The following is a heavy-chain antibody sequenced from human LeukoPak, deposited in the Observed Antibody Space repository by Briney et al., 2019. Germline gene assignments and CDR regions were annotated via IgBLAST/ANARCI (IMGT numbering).Heavy chain of an antibody. J-gene: IGHJ5*02. Sequence: PGGSLRLSCAASGFTFSYYGMHWVRQAPGKGLEWVAFIRYEGNEKYYAGSVKGRFTIFRDNSKNTLYLEMNSLGAEDTAVYYCAKDLMRDRWFGESWGQGTLVTVSS. V-gene: IGHV3-30*02. CDR3: AKDLMRDRWFGES. CDR2: IRYEGNEK. CDR1: GFTFSYYG. D-gene: IGHD3-10*01.